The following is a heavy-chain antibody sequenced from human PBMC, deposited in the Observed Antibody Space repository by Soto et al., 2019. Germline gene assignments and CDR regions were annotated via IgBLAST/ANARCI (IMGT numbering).Heavy chain of an antibody. Sequence: QVQLVQSGAEVKKPESSVKVSCKAPGGTFSTYAISWVRQAPGQGLEWMGGIIPMSGTANYAQRFQDRVTLAADDTTNTGYMELSSLRSEDTAVYFCASGIQLWLRRINNGYSGWGQGTLVTVSS. CDR1: GGTFSTYA. V-gene: IGHV1-69*12. D-gene: IGHD5-18*01. J-gene: IGHJ4*02. CDR2: IIPMSGTA. CDR3: ASGIQLWLRRINNGYSG.